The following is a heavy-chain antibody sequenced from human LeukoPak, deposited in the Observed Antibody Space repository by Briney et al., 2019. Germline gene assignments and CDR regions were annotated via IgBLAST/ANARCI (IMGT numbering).Heavy chain of an antibody. J-gene: IGHJ4*02. Sequence: GGSLRLSCAASGFMLSSYWMSWVRQAPGKGLEWVANIKQDGSEKYYVDSVKGRFTISRDNAKNSLYLQMNRLRAEDTAVYYCAREGSQSASGTYPGNDWGQGTLVTVSS. CDR2: IKQDGSEK. V-gene: IGHV3-7*01. CDR1: GFMLSSYW. CDR3: AREGSQSASGTYPGND. D-gene: IGHD1-26*01.